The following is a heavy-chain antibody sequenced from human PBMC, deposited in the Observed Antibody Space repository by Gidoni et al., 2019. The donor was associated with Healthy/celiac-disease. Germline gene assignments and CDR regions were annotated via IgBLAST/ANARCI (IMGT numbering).Heavy chain of an antibody. Sequence: SSYAISWVRQAPGQGLEWMGRIIPILGIATYAQKFQGRVTITADKSTSTAYMELSSLRSEDTAVYYCARDQIVVVPAAMVASTYLYGMDVWGQGTTVTVSS. CDR2: IIPILGIA. J-gene: IGHJ6*02. D-gene: IGHD2-2*01. CDR3: ARDQIVVVPAAMVASTYLYGMDV. CDR1: SSYA. V-gene: IGHV1-69*04.